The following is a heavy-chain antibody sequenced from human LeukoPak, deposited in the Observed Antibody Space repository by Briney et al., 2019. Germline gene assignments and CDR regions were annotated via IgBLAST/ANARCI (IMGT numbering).Heavy chain of an antibody. D-gene: IGHD1-1*01. Sequence: GGSLRLSCAASGFTFNIYGMHWVRRAPGKGLEWVTVISYDGTNKYHADSVKGRFSISRDISKNTLYLHMNSLRGEDTAVYYCARERGQGLLDPLLAFWGQGTQVTVSS. V-gene: IGHV3-30*03. CDR3: ARERGQGLLDPLLAF. CDR1: GFTFNIYG. CDR2: ISYDGTNK. J-gene: IGHJ4*02.